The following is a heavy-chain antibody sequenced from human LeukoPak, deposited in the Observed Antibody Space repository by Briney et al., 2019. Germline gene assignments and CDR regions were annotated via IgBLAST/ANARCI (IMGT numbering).Heavy chain of an antibody. V-gene: IGHV1-8*01. CDR1: GYTFTSYD. Sequence: ASVKVSCKASGYTFTSYDINWVRQAPGQGLEWMGWMNPNSGNTGYAQKFQGRVTMTRNTSISTAYMELSSLRSEDTAVYYCASVAIRCSSTSCYRKGWFDPWGQGTLVTVSS. J-gene: IGHJ5*02. CDR3: ASVAIRCSSTSCYRKGWFDP. D-gene: IGHD2-2*02. CDR2: MNPNSGNT.